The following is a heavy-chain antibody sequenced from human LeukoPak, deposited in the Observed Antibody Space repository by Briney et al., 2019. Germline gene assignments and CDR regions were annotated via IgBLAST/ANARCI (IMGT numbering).Heavy chain of an antibody. J-gene: IGHJ4*02. CDR2: ISSSSSYI. V-gene: IGHV3-21*01. CDR1: GFTFSSYS. Sequence: GGSLRLFCAASGFTFSSYSMKWVRQAPGKGLEWVSYISSSSSYIYYADSVKGRFTISRDNAKNSLYLQMNSLRAEDTAVYYCARDHDFWSLYYFDYWGQGTLVTVSS. D-gene: IGHD3-3*01. CDR3: ARDHDFWSLYYFDY.